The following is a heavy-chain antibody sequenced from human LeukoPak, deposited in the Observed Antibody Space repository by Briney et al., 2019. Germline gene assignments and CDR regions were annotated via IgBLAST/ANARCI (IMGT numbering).Heavy chain of an antibody. V-gene: IGHV4-39*01. D-gene: IGHD3-3*01. CDR1: GGSISSSSYY. J-gene: IGHJ4*02. Sequence: SETLSLTCTVSGGSISSSSYYWGRIRQPPGKGLEWIGSIYYSGSTYYNPSLKSRVTISVDTSKNQFSLKLSSVTAADTAVYYCARRADFWSGPTPHFDYWGQGTLVTVSS. CDR2: IYYSGST. CDR3: ARRADFWSGPTPHFDY.